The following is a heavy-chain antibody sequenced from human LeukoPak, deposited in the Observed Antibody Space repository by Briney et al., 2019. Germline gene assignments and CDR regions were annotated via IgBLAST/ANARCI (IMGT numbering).Heavy chain of an antibody. V-gene: IGHV3-13*04. CDR1: GFTFSRYD. CDR2: IGTAGDT. D-gene: IGHD1-26*01. J-gene: IGHJ4*02. CDR3: ARGQPGWGLDY. Sequence: PGGSRRLSCAASGFTFSRYDMHWVRQPTGKGLEWVSIIGTAGDTYYPGSVKGRFTISRENAKNSLYLQMNSLRAGDTAVYYCARGQPGWGLDYWGQGTLVTVSS.